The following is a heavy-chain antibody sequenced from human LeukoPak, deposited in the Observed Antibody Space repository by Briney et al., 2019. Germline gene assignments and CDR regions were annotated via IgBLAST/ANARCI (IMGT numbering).Heavy chain of an antibody. CDR2: ISSSSSTI. J-gene: IGHJ4*02. D-gene: IGHD3/OR15-3a*01. Sequence: GGSLRLSCAASGFTFSSYSMNWARQAPGKGLEWVSYISSSSSTIQYADSVKGRFTISRDNAENSLFLQMSSLRAEDAAVYHCARVFWAGTAIDYWGQGTLVTVSS. V-gene: IGHV3-48*01. CDR1: GFTFSSYS. CDR3: ARVFWAGTAIDY.